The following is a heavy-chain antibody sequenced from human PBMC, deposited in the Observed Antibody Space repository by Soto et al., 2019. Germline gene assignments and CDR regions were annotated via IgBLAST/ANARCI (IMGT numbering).Heavy chain of an antibody. CDR3: ATHLGGGYNSGPGPSFDY. J-gene: IGHJ4*02. Sequence: GASVKVSCKASGGTFSSYAISWVRQAPGQGLEWMGGIIPIFGTANYAQKFQGRGTITADESTSTAYMELSSLRSEDTAVYYCATHLGGGYNSGPGPSFDYWGQGTLVTVSS. CDR1: GGTFSSYA. D-gene: IGHD6-19*01. V-gene: IGHV1-69*13. CDR2: IIPIFGTA.